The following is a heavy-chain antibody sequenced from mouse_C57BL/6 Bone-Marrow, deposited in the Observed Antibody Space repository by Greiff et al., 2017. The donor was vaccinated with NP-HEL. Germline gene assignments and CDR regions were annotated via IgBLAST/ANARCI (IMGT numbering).Heavy chain of an antibody. Sequence: EVKVVESGGGLVKPGGSLKLSCAASGFTFSSYTMSWVRQTPEKRLEWVATISGGGGNTYYPDSVKGRFTISRDNAKNTLYLQMSSLRSEDTALYYCASLLYGAYWGQGTLVTVSA. D-gene: IGHD2-12*01. J-gene: IGHJ3*01. CDR2: ISGGGGNT. CDR1: GFTFSSYT. CDR3: ASLLYGAY. V-gene: IGHV5-9*01.